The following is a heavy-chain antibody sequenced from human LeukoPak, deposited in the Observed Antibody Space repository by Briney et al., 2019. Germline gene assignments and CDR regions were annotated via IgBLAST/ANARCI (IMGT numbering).Heavy chain of an antibody. CDR2: ISSSSSYI. Sequence: PGGSLRLSCAASGFTFSSYAMNWVRQAPGKGLEWVSSISSSSSYIYYADSVKGRFTISRDNAKNSLYLQMNSLRAEDTAVYYCARDAGTVVPAAGNYWGQGTLVTVSS. CDR3: ARDAGTVVPAAGNY. CDR1: GFTFSSYA. J-gene: IGHJ4*02. D-gene: IGHD2-2*01. V-gene: IGHV3-21*01.